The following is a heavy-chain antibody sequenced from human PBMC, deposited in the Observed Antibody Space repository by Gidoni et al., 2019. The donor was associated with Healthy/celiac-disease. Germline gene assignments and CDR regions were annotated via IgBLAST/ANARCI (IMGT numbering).Heavy chain of an antibody. CDR2: IRAYNGNT. V-gene: IGHV1-18*01. J-gene: IGHJ4*02. Sequence: QAQLVQSGAEVKKPGASVKVSCKASGYTCTSYGISWVRQATGQGLEWLGWIRAYNGNTNYAQKLQGRVTMTKDTSTSTAYMKLMSLGSDDTAVYYCARERRWLQVGCDYWGQGTLVTVSS. D-gene: IGHD5-12*01. CDR3: ARERRWLQVGCDY. CDR1: GYTCTSYG.